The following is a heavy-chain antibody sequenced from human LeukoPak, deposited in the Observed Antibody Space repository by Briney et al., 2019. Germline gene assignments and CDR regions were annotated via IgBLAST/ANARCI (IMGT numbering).Heavy chain of an antibody. CDR2: INEDGSTK. CDR1: EFTFSRSW. D-gene: IGHD2/OR15-2a*01. Sequence: GGSLRLSCTASEFTFSRSWMTWVRQAPRKGLAWLAKINEDGSTKNYVDSVKGRFSISRDNAKKSLYLQMNSLRAEDTAVYYCARDRAYSTFDYWGQGTLVTVSS. CDR3: ARDRAYSTFDY. V-gene: IGHV3-7*03. J-gene: IGHJ4*02.